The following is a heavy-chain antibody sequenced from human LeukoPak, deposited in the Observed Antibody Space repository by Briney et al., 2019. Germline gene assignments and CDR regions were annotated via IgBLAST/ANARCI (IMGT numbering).Heavy chain of an antibody. V-gene: IGHV4-31*03. J-gene: IGHJ4*02. D-gene: IGHD6-6*01. CDR3: ARASSFRVAALDY. CDR2: IYYSGST. Sequence: PSQTLSLTCTVSGGSISSGGYYWSWIRQHPGKGLEWIGYIYYSGSTYYNPSLKSRVTISVDTSKNQFPLKLSSVTAADTAVYYCARASSFRVAALDYWGQGTLVTVSS. CDR1: GGSISSGGYY.